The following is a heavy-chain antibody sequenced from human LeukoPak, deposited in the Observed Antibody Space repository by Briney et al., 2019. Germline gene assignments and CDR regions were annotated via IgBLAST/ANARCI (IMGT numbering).Heavy chain of an antibody. CDR3: ARGAYYYDSSGSLLSIWFDP. J-gene: IGHJ5*02. Sequence: GASVKVSCKASGGTFSSHAISWVRQAPGQGLEWMGGIIPIFGTANYAQKFQGRVTITADESTSTAYMELSSLRSEDTAVYYCARGAYYYDSSGSLLSIWFDPWGQGTLVTVSS. D-gene: IGHD3-22*01. CDR2: IIPIFGTA. V-gene: IGHV1-69*13. CDR1: GGTFSSHA.